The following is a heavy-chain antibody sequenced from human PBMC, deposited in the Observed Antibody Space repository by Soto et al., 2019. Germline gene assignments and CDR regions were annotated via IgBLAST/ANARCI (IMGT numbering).Heavy chain of an antibody. V-gene: IGHV3-11*05. Sequence: QVQLVESGGDLVKPGGSLRLSCAASGFPFSDYYMSWIRQAPGKGLEWVSSIGSSSSYTNYADSVKGRFTISRDNAKNSLYLQMNSLRAEDTAVYCARRRTTGYYNYWGQGTLVTVSA. D-gene: IGHD3-9*01. CDR2: IGSSSSYT. CDR3: ARRRTTGYYNY. J-gene: IGHJ4*02. CDR1: GFPFSDYY.